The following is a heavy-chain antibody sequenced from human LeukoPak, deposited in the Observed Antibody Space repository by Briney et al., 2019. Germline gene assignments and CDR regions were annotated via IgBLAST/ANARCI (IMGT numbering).Heavy chain of an antibody. D-gene: IGHD6-13*01. V-gene: IGHV4-59*08. CDR1: GGSISSYY. CDR2: IYYSGST. Sequence: PSATLSLTCTVSGGSISSYYWSWIRQPPGKGLEWIGYIYYSGSTNYNPSLKSRVTISVDTSKNQFSLKLSSVTAADTAVYYCASQYSSSWYPFDYWGQGTLVTASS. J-gene: IGHJ4*02. CDR3: ASQYSSSWYPFDY.